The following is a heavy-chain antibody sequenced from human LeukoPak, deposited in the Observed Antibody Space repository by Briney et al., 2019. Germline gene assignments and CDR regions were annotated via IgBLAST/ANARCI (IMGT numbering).Heavy chain of an antibody. CDR3: ARDLWVYGSGCSGY. Sequence: ASVKVSCKASGYTFTGYYMHWVRQAPGQGLEWMGWINPNSGGTNYAQKFQGRVTMTRDTSISTAYMELSRLRSDDTAVYYCARDLWVYGSGCSGYWGQGTLVTVSS. V-gene: IGHV1-2*02. CDR1: GYTFTGYY. J-gene: IGHJ4*02. CDR2: INPNSGGT. D-gene: IGHD3-10*01.